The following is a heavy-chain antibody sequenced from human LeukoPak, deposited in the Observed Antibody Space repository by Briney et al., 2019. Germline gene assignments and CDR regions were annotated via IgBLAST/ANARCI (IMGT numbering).Heavy chain of an antibody. CDR1: GGSISSYY. CDR3: ARDSFYYYDSSGSDAFGI. V-gene: IGHV4-59*01. D-gene: IGHD3-22*01. CDR2: IYYSGST. Sequence: SETLSLTCTVSGGSISSYYWSWIRQPPGKGLEWIGYIYYSGSTNYNPSLKSRVTISVDTSKNQFSLKLSSVTAADTAVYYCARDSFYYYDSSGSDAFGIWGQGTMVTVSS. J-gene: IGHJ3*02.